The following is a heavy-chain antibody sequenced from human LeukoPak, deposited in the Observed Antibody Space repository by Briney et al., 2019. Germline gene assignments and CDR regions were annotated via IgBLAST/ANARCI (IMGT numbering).Heavy chain of an antibody. Sequence: SETLSLTCTVSGGSISSSSYYWGWIRQPPGKGLEWIGSIYYSGSTYYNPSLKSRVTISVDTSKNQFSLKLSSVTAADTAVYYCARHGSGYGYYYYYYMDVWGKGTTVTISS. J-gene: IGHJ6*03. CDR2: IYYSGST. V-gene: IGHV4-39*01. CDR3: ARHGSGYGYYYYYYMDV. D-gene: IGHD5-12*01. CDR1: GGSISSSSYY.